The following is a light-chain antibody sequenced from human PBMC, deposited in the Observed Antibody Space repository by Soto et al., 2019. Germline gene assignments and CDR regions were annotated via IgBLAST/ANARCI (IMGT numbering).Light chain of an antibody. CDR3: SSYTSNSTYV. V-gene: IGLV2-14*03. CDR2: DLR. CDR1: SSDIGLYNY. Sequence: QSVLTQPASVSGSPGQSITISCTGTSSDIGLYNYVSWFQHHPGTAPKLLIYDLRNRPSGISNRFSGSKSGNTASLAISGLQTEDEAVYFCSSYTSNSTYVFGTGTKDTVL. J-gene: IGLJ1*01.